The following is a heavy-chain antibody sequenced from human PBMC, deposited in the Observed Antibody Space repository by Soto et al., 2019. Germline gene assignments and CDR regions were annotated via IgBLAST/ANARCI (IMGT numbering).Heavy chain of an antibody. J-gene: IGHJ6*03. D-gene: IGHD3-10*01. CDR3: ARHTLPPYVDVGNYYMDV. CDR1: GYSFTSYW. CDR2: IYPGDSDT. V-gene: IGHV5-51*01. Sequence: GESLKISCKGSGYSFTSYWIGWVRQMPGKGLEWMGIIYPGDSDTRYSPSFQGQVTISADKSISTAYLQWSSLKASDTAMYYCARHTLPPYVDVGNYYMDVWGKGTTVTVSS.